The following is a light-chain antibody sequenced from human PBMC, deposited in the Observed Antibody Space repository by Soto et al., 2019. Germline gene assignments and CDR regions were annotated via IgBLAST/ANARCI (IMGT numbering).Light chain of an antibody. V-gene: IGKV3-20*01. CDR1: QSFSTSY. Sequence: EIVLTQSPGTLSLSPGERATLSCRASQSFSTSYLAWYQHKPGQAPRLLIYNTFTRATSIPDRFSGSGSGTNFTRTILVLEHDDFEVYYCQQYGVSPYPFGPGTKGHI. CDR2: NTF. J-gene: IGKJ3*01. CDR3: QQYGVSPYP.